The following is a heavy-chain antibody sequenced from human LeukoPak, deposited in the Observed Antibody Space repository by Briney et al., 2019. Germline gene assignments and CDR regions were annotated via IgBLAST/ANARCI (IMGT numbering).Heavy chain of an antibody. V-gene: IGHV4-39*01. CDR3: ARGAMGATALDY. CDR1: GGSISSSSYY. J-gene: IGHJ4*02. Sequence: SETLSLTCTVSGGSISSSSYYWGWIRQPPGKGLEWIGSIYYSGSTYYNPSLKSRVTISVDTSKNQFSLKLSSVTAADTAVYYCARGAMGATALDYWGQGTLVTVSS. D-gene: IGHD1-26*01. CDR2: IYYSGST.